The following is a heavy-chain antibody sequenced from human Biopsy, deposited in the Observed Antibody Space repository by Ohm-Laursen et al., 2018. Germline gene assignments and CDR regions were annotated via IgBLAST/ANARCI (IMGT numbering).Heavy chain of an antibody. Sequence: GSLRLSCTASGFAFTLYEMNWVRQAPGKGMEWISYIYGGGSPVSYADSVKGRFTISRDNAQNSLYLHMNSLRAEDTAVYYCARLNSGTYDASELWGQGTMVIVSS. V-gene: IGHV3-48*03. CDR2: IYGGGSPV. CDR1: GFAFTLYE. D-gene: IGHD1-26*01. J-gene: IGHJ3*01. CDR3: ARLNSGTYDASEL.